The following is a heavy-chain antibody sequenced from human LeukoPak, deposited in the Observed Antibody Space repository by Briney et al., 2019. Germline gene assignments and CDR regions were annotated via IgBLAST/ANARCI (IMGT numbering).Heavy chain of an antibody. CDR3: ARVSGSYHDAFDI. D-gene: IGHD1-26*01. J-gene: IGHJ3*02. CDR1: GFTVSSNY. CDR2: IYSGGST. V-gene: IGHV3-53*01. Sequence: GGSLRLSCAASGFTVSSNYMSWVRQAPGKGLVWVSVIYSGGSTYYADSVKGRFTISRDNSENTLYLQMNSLRAEDTAVYYCARVSGSYHDAFDIWGQGTMVTVSS.